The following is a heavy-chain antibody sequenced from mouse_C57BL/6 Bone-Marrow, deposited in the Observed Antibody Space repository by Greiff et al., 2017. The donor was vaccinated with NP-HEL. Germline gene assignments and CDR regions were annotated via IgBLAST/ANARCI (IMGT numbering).Heavy chain of an antibody. CDR3: ARDLYDYDRFAY. J-gene: IGHJ3*01. CDR2: INPGSGGT. V-gene: IGHV1-54*01. Sequence: QVHVKQSGAELVRPGTSVKVSCKASGYAFTNYLIEWVKQRPGQGLEWIGVINPGSGGTNYNEKFKGKATLTADKSSSTAYMQLSSLTSEDSAVYFCARDLYDYDRFAYWGQGTLVTVSA. D-gene: IGHD2-4*01. CDR1: GYAFTNYL.